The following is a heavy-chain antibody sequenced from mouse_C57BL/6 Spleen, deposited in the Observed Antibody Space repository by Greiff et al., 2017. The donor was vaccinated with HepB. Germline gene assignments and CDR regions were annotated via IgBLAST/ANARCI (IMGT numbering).Heavy chain of an antibody. Sequence: QVQLQQSGPGLVQPSQSLSITCTVSGFSLTSYGVHWVRQSPGKGLEWLGVIWSGGSTDYNAAFISRLSISKDNSTSQVFFKMNSLQADDTAIYYCARNSDSSGYYFDYWGQGTTLTVSS. V-gene: IGHV2-2*01. CDR1: GFSLTSYG. J-gene: IGHJ2*01. CDR2: IWSGGST. CDR3: ARNSDSSGYYFDY. D-gene: IGHD3-2*02.